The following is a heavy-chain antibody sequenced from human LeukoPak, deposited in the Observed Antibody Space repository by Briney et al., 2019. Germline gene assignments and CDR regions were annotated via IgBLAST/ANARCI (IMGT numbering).Heavy chain of an antibody. CDR3: AIISGSYYSAAYDY. V-gene: IGHV4-59*08. CDR1: DGAIGTYY. D-gene: IGHD1-26*01. CDR2: IYYSGST. J-gene: IGHJ4*02. Sequence: SETLSLTCTVSDGAIGTYYWSWIRQTPGKGLEWIGYIYYSGSTNYNPSLESRVTISVDTSKNQFSLKLRSVTAADTAVYYCAIISGSYYSAAYDYWGQGTLVTVSS.